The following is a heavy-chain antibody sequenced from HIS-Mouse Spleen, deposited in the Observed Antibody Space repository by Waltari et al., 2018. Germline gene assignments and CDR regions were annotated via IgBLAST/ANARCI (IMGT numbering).Heavy chain of an antibody. CDR2: IYYSGGT. D-gene: IGHD6-6*01. CDR3: ARATGSSGCYYYYGMDV. J-gene: IGHJ6*02. Sequence: QLQLQESGPGLVKPSETLSLTCTVSGGSISSSSYYWGWIRQPPGKGLEWIGSIYYSGGTSYTPPVKSAVTISVDTPRNRCSWKLSSVRAADTSVYYCARATGSSGCYYYYGMDVWGQGTTVTVSS. V-gene: IGHV4-39*07. CDR1: GGSISSSSYY.